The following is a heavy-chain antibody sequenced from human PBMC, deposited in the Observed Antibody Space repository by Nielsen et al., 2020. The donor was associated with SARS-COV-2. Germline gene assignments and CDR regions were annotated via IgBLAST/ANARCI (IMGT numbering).Heavy chain of an antibody. CDR2: IDWEDDK. D-gene: IGHD3-22*01. V-gene: IGHV2-70*01. J-gene: IGHJ4*02. CDR3: SRIKSGYDSTGHYYPFDF. Sequence: SGPTLVHPTQTLTLTCAFSGFSLTPTGMSIAWIRQPPGKALEWLAAIDWEDDKYYSASLKTRLAIPRDTSKNLVVLTLANVDPADTATYFCSRIKSGYDSTGHYYPFDFWGQGTLVTVSS. CDR1: GFSLTPTGMS.